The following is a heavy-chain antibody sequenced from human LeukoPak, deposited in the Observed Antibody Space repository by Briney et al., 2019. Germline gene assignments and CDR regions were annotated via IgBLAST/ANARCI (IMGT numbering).Heavy chain of an antibody. D-gene: IGHD4-23*01. J-gene: IGHJ4*02. CDR2: ISYDGSNK. CDR3: ARDRDSVGRSCFDY. V-gene: IGHV3-30*01. Sequence: GRSLRLSCAASGFTFSSYAMHWVRQAPGKGLEWVAVISYDGSNKYYADSVKGRFTISRDNSKNTLYLQMNSLRAEDTAVYYCARDRDSVGRSCFDYWGQGTLVTVSS. CDR1: GFTFSSYA.